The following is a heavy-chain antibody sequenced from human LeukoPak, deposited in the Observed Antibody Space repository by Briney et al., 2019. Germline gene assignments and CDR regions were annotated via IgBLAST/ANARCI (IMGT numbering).Heavy chain of an antibody. D-gene: IGHD1-26*01. Sequence: PSETLSLTCAVSGYSISSGYYWGWIRQPPGKGLEWIGSIYHSGSTYYNPSLKSRVTISVDTSKNQFSLKLSSVTAPDTAVYYCARDIGNGGSFSFDYWGQGNLVTVSS. CDR2: IYHSGST. CDR3: ARDIGNGGSFSFDY. J-gene: IGHJ4*02. V-gene: IGHV4-38-2*02. CDR1: GYSISSGYY.